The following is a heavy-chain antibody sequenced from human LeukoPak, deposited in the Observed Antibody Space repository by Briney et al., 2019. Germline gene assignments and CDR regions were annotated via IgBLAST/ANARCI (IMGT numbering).Heavy chain of an antibody. CDR3: AKDRFAGATRYYFDY. CDR2: ISYDGSNK. D-gene: IGHD1-26*01. Sequence: GRSLRLSCAASGFTFSSYGMHWVRQAPGKGLEWVAVISYDGSNKYYADSVKGRFTISRDNSKNTVYLQMNSLRAEDTAVYYCAKDRFAGATRYYFDYWGQGTLATVSS. J-gene: IGHJ4*02. CDR1: GFTFSSYG. V-gene: IGHV3-30*18.